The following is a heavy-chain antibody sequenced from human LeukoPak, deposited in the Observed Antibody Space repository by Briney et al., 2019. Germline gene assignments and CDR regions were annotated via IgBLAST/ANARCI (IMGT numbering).Heavy chain of an antibody. J-gene: IGHJ4*02. CDR3: ARDSDTAMANFDY. D-gene: IGHD5-18*01. Sequence: ASVKVSCKASGYTFTGYYMHWVRQAPGQGLKWMGWINPNSGGTNYAQKFQGRVTMTGDTSISTAYMELSRLRSDDTAVYYCARDSDTAMANFDYWGQETLVTVSS. V-gene: IGHV1-2*02. CDR1: GYTFTGYY. CDR2: INPNSGGT.